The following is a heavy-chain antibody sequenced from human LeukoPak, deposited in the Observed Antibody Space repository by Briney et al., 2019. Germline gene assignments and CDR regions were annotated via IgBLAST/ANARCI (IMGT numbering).Heavy chain of an antibody. Sequence: PGGSLRLSCAASGFTFSSYWMSWVRQAPGKGLEWVANIKQDGSEKYYVDSVKGRFTISRDNAKNSLYLQMNSLGAEDTAVYYCARIPPHYDSSGYYYPENYYFDYWGRGTLVTVSS. CDR2: IKQDGSEK. CDR1: GFTFSSYW. J-gene: IGHJ4*02. D-gene: IGHD3-22*01. CDR3: ARIPPHYDSSGYYYPENYYFDY. V-gene: IGHV3-7*01.